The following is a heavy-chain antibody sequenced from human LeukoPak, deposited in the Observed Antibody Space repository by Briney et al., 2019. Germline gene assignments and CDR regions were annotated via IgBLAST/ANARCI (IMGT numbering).Heavy chain of an antibody. D-gene: IGHD2-2*01. J-gene: IGHJ4*02. CDR1: GGSFSGYY. CDR3: ARLGCSSTICYEFVDY. Sequence: SETLSLTCAVYGGSFSGYYWSWIRQPPGKGLEWIGEINHSGSTNYNPSLKSRVTISVDTSKNQFSLKLSSVTAADTAVYYCARLGCSSTICYEFVDYWGQGTLVTVSS. V-gene: IGHV4-34*01. CDR2: INHSGST.